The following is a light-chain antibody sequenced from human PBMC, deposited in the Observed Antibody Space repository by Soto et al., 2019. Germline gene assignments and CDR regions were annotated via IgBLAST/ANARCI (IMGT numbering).Light chain of an antibody. CDR3: QQLNTYPVT. V-gene: IGKV1-9*01. Sequence: EIQMTQSPSYLSASVGDSVTITCRASQGISRYLSWYQQKPGRAPKLLISAASTLQSGVPARFSGSGSGTDFTLSITSLQPEDFATYYCQQLNTYPVTFGGGTKVDNK. CDR2: AAS. J-gene: IGKJ4*01. CDR1: QGISRY.